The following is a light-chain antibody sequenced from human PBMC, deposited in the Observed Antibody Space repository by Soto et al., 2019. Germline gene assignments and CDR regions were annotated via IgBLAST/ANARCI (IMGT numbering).Light chain of an antibody. CDR1: QSVSSN. V-gene: IGKV3-15*01. CDR2: GAS. Sequence: EIVMTQTPAPLSVSPGERATLSCRSSQSVSSNLAWYQQKPGQAPRLLIYGASTRATGIPARFSGSGSGTEFTLTISSLQSEDLAVYYCQQYNNWPSITFGQGTRLEI. CDR3: QQYNNWPSIT. J-gene: IGKJ5*01.